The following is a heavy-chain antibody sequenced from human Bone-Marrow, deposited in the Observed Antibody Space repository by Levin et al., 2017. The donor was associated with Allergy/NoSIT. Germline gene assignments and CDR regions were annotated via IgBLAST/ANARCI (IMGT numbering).Heavy chain of an antibody. D-gene: IGHD5-12*01. V-gene: IGHV3-23*01. J-gene: IGHJ4*02. Sequence: GESLKISCAASGFTFSGYAMSWVRQAPGKGLEWVSTISGSGGSTYYADSVKGRFTISRDNSKNTLSLQMNSLRAEDTAVYYCAKLAGYSGYDSSSYYFDYWGQGTLVTVSS. CDR2: ISGSGGST. CDR3: AKLAGYSGYDSSSYYFDY. CDR1: GFTFSGYA.